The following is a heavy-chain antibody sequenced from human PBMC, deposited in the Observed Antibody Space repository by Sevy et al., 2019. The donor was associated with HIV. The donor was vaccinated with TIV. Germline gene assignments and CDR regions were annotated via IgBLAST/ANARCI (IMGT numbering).Heavy chain of an antibody. J-gene: IGHJ3*02. CDR1: GGSFSGYY. CDR3: ARHCSGTSCSHAFDI. CDR2: INHSGST. Sequence: SDTLSLTCAVYGGSFSGYYWSWIRQPPGKGLEWIGEINHSGSTNYNPSLKSRVTISVDTSKIQFSLKLSSVTAAATALYYCARHCSGTSCSHAFDIWGQGTMVTVSS. V-gene: IGHV4-34*01. D-gene: IGHD2-2*01.